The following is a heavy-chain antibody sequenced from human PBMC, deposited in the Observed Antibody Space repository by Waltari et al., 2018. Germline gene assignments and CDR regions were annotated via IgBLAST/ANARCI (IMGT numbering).Heavy chain of an antibody. CDR2: VYYTGIT. CDR1: GDSIRSHH. D-gene: IGHD4-17*01. V-gene: IGHV4-59*11. CDR3: ARGERYGGLFDY. Sequence: VQLPESGPGLVKPSETLSLTCTVSGDSIRSHHWRWLRQPPRKGLEWIGYVYYTGITNYNPSLKSRVTISLDTSKNQFSLKLSSVTAADTAVYYCARGERYGGLFDYWGQGTLVTVSS. J-gene: IGHJ4*02.